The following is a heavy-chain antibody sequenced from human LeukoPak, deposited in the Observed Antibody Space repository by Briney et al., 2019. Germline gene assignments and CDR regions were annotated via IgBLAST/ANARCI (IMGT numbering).Heavy chain of an antibody. Sequence: GRSLRLSCAASGFTFSSYSMHWVRQAPGKGLEWVAVISSDGSNKYYADSVKGRFTISRDNSKNTLYLQMNSLRAEDTAVYYCARDRHEEDYFWFDPWGQGTLVTVSS. CDR1: GFTFSSYS. D-gene: IGHD2/OR15-2a*01. J-gene: IGHJ5*02. CDR3: ARDRHEEDYFWFDP. CDR2: ISSDGSNK. V-gene: IGHV3-30*04.